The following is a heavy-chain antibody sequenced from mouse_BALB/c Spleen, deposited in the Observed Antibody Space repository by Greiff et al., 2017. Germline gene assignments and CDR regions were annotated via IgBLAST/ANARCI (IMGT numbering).Heavy chain of an antibody. Sequence: VQVVESGPGLVAPSQSLSITCTVSGFSLTSYGVHWVRQPPGKGLEWLGVIWAGGSTNYNSALMSRLSISKDNSKSQVFLKMNSLQTDDTAMYYCAREGYYDYDGYAMDYWGQGTSGTVSS. CDR3: AREGYYDYDGYAMDY. J-gene: IGHJ4*01. CDR1: GFSLTSYG. V-gene: IGHV2-9*02. CDR2: IWAGGST. D-gene: IGHD2-4*01.